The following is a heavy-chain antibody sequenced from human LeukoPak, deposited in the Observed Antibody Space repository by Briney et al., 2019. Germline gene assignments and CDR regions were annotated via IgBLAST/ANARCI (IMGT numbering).Heavy chain of an antibody. CDR1: GGSFSGYY. Sequence: KPSETLSLTRAVYGGSFSGYYWSWIRQPPGKGLEWVGEINHSGSTNYNPSLKSRVTISVDTSKNQFSLKLSSVTAADTAVYYCARGSGYYYGVDYWGQGTLVTVSS. D-gene: IGHD3-22*01. CDR3: ARGSGYYYGVDY. J-gene: IGHJ4*02. CDR2: INHSGST. V-gene: IGHV4-34*01.